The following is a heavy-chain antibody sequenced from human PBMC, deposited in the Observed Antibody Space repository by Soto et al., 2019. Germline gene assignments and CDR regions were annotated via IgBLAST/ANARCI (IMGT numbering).Heavy chain of an antibody. CDR1: GYTFTGHY. D-gene: IGHD3-10*01. V-gene: IGHV1-2*02. J-gene: IGHJ6*02. CDR3: ARDLCPLGAGSPCPTFGMDV. Sequence: QVQLVQSGAEVKPPGASVKVSCKASGYTFTGHYMHWVRQVSGRRREFLGWLKPDNGGTYYAAKFQGRVTFTRDTSNTIAYMEMSGLHSDDTAVYFCARDLCPLGAGSPCPTFGMDVWGQGTTVAVTS. CDR2: LKPDNGGT.